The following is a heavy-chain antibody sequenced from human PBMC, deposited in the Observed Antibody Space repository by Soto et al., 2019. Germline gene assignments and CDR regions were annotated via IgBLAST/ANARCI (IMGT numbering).Heavy chain of an antibody. CDR1: GGTFSSYA. V-gene: IGHV1-69*06. J-gene: IGHJ6*02. Sequence: SVKVSCKASGGTFSSYAISWVRQAPGQGLEWMGGIIPIFGTANYAQKFQGRVTITADKSTSTAYMELSSLRSEDTAVYYCARGGYYVSTGYYYLLYYYGMGVRGQGTTFTASS. CDR2: IIPIFGTA. CDR3: ARGGYYVSTGYYYLLYYYGMGV. D-gene: IGHD3-22*01.